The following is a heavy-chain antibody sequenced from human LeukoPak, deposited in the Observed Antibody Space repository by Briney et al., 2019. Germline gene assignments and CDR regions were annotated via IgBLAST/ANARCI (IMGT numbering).Heavy chain of an antibody. J-gene: IGHJ2*01. V-gene: IGHV1-69*13. CDR1: GGTFSSYS. D-gene: IGHD3-22*01. Sequence: GASVKASCKASGGTFSSYSISWVRQAPGRGLEWTGGIIPIFGSANYAQKFQGRVTITADESTSTAYMELSSLRSEDTAVYYCAGAPRKGYYDSSAYHTYWYFDLWGRGTLVTVSS. CDR2: IIPIFGSA. CDR3: AGAPRKGYYDSSAYHTYWYFDL.